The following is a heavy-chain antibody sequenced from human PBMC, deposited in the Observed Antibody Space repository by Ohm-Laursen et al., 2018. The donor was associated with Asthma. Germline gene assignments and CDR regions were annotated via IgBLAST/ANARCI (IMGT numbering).Heavy chain of an antibody. CDR1: GYTFSRYS. CDR3: ARGLGGIHRWLSYQIDK. V-gene: IGHV3-21*01. CDR2: ISTASTFI. J-gene: IGHJ4*02. D-gene: IGHD5-18*01. Sequence: SLRLSCSASGYTFSRYSIHWVRQVPGKGLEWVASISTASTFIYYADSVRGRFTTSRDNAKNSVYLQMSSLRPEDTAAYYCARGLGGIHRWLSYQIDKWGQGTQVTVSS.